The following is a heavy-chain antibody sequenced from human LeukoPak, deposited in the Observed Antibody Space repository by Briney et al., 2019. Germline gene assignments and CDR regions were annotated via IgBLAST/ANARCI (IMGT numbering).Heavy chain of an antibody. D-gene: IGHD2-2*01. CDR1: GFIFSNYV. Sequence: GGSLRLSCAASGFIFSNYVMGWVRQAPGKGLELVSSISDIGIGTYYADSVKGRFTIFRDNSKNTLYLQMNSLRAEDTAVYYCAKASGYCSSTSCYWGDNWFDPWGQGTLVTVSS. V-gene: IGHV3-23*01. CDR3: AKASGYCSSTSCYWGDNWFDP. CDR2: ISDIGIGT. J-gene: IGHJ5*02.